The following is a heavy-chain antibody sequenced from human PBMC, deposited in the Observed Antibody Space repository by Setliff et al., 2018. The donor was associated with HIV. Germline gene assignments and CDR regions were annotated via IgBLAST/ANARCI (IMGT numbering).Heavy chain of an antibody. J-gene: IGHJ4*02. CDR1: GFSFSSYS. V-gene: IGHV3-48*02. D-gene: IGHD1-26*01. Sequence: PGGSLRLSSAASGFSFSSYSMNWVRQAPGKGLEWIAYINTATVTTTVYYADSVKGRFTVSRDNAKNSLFLDMNSLRDDDSAVYYCARVGRIYYFEHWGQGTVVTVSS. CDR3: ARVGRIYYFEH. CDR2: INTATVTTT.